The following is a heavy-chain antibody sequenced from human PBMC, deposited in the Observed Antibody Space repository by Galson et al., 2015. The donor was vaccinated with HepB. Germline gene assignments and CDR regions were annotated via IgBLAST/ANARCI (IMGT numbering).Heavy chain of an antibody. D-gene: IGHD2-15*01. Sequence: AISGDSVSSNSAAWNWIRQSPSRGLEWLGRTYYRSKWYSDYALSVKSRISINPDTSKNQFSLQLNSVTPEDTAVYYCARMVGGAPDSWGQGTLVTVSS. CDR1: GDSVSSNSAA. CDR3: ARMVGGAPDS. V-gene: IGHV6-1*01. J-gene: IGHJ5*02. CDR2: TYYRSKWYS.